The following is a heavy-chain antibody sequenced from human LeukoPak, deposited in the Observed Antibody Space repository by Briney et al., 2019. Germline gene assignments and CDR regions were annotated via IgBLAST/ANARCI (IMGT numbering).Heavy chain of an antibody. D-gene: IGHD4-17*01. CDR2: INPSGGST. V-gene: IGHV1-46*01. J-gene: IGHJ4*02. CDR1: GYTFTSYY. CDR3: ARDRDYGDYVEYFDY. Sequence: GSVKVSCKASGYTFTSYYMHWVRQAPGQGLEWMGIINPSGGSTSYAQKFQGRVTMTRDTSTSTVYMELSSLRSEDTAVYYCARDRDYGDYVEYFDYWGQGTLVTVSS.